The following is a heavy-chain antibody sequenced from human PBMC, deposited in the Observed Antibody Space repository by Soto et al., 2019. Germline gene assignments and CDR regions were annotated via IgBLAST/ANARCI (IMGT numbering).Heavy chain of an antibody. CDR2: ISPYNGNT. D-gene: IGHD2-21*01. J-gene: IGHJ5*02. Sequence: QVQLVQSGAEVKKPGASVKVSCKASGYTFTSYGISWVRQAPGQGLEWIGWISPYNGNTNYAQKLQGRVTMTTDTPTITAYVELCSLRSVDTAVFYCARYVASHTFDPWGQGILVTVSS. V-gene: IGHV1-18*01. CDR1: GYTFTSYG. CDR3: ARYVASHTFDP.